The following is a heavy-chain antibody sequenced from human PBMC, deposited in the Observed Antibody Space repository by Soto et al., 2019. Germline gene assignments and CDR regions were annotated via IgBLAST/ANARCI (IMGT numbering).Heavy chain of an antibody. D-gene: IGHD1-26*01. CDR1: GFTFSSYG. CDR3: AKVLRGGATTSYYFDY. Sequence: QVQLVESGGGVVQPGRSLRLSCAASGFTFSSYGMHWVLQAPGKGLEWVAVISYDGSNKYYAASVKGRFTISRDNSKNPLYLQMNSLRAEDTAVYYCAKVLRGGATTSYYFDYWGQGTLVTVSS. J-gene: IGHJ4*02. CDR2: ISYDGSNK. V-gene: IGHV3-30*18.